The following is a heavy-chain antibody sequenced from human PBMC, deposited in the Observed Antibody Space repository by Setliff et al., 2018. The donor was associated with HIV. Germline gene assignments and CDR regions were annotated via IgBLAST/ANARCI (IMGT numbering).Heavy chain of an antibody. J-gene: IGHJ4*02. CDR2: ISSTSSTI. CDR3: AREGSGWDPGY. CDR1: GFTFSTSS. D-gene: IGHD6-19*01. Sequence: GGSLRLSCAASGFTFSTSSMNWVRQAPGKGLEWVSYISSTSSTIYYADSVKGRFTISRDNAKNSLFLRINSLRVEDTAVYYCAREGSGWDPGYWGQGSLVTVSS. V-gene: IGHV3-48*01.